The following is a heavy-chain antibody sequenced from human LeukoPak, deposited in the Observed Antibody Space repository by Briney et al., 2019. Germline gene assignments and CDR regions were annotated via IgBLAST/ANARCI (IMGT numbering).Heavy chain of an antibody. V-gene: IGHV3-23*01. J-gene: IGHJ4*02. CDR1: KFNFA. D-gene: IGHD6-6*01. Sequence: GGSLRLSCAASKFNFAMSWVRQTADKRLEGGSAISGSGDGTLYKDSAEGRCTISRDNYKNTLYLQMNNLRGEDTAVYYCAKGHFASSSFFDYWGQGKVVLVSS. CDR2: ISGSGDGT. CDR3: AKGHFASSSFFDY.